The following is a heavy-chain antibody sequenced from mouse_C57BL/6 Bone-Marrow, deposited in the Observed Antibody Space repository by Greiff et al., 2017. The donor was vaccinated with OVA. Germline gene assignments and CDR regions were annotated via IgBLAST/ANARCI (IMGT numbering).Heavy chain of an antibody. J-gene: IGHJ2*01. V-gene: IGHV3-6*01. CDR3: ASGTTVVAKDYFDY. CDR2: ISYDGSN. D-gene: IGHD1-1*01. CDR1: GYSITSGYY. Sequence: EVKLVESGPGLVKPSQSLSLTCSVTGYSITSGYYWNWIRQFPGNKLEWMGYISYDGSNNYNPSLKNRISITRDTSKNQFFLKLNSVTTEDTATYYCASGTTVVAKDYFDYWGQGTTLTVSS.